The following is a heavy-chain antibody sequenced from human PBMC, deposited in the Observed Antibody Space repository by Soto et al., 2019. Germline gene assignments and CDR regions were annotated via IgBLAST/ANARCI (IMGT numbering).Heavy chain of an antibody. CDR3: ATYYYDSSGSEYYFDY. Sequence: GASVKVSCKVSGYTLTELSMHWGRQAPGKGLEWMGGFDPEDGETIYAQKFQGRVTMTEDTSTDTAYMELSSLRSEDTAVYYCATYYYDSSGSEYYFDYWGQGTLVTVSS. D-gene: IGHD3-22*01. CDR1: GYTLTELS. J-gene: IGHJ4*02. CDR2: FDPEDGET. V-gene: IGHV1-24*01.